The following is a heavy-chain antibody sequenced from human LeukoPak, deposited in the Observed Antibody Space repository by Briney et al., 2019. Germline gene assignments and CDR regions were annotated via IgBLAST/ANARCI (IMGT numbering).Heavy chain of an antibody. CDR1: GFTFSSYG. V-gene: IGHV3-30*18. Sequence: GGSLRLYCAASGFTFSSYGMHWVRPAPGKGLEWVAVISYDGSNKYYADSVKGRFTISRDNSKNTLYLQMNSLRAEDTAVYYCAKDRGGYSYGLYDYWGQGTLVTVSS. CDR3: AKDRGGYSYGLYDY. D-gene: IGHD5-18*01. J-gene: IGHJ4*02. CDR2: ISYDGSNK.